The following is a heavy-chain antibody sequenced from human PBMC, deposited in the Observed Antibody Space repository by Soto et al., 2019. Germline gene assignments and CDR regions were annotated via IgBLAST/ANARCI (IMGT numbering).Heavy chain of an antibody. Sequence: QVQLQQWGAGLLKPSETLSLTCAVYGGSFSSYYWSWIRQPPGKGLEWIGEINHSGSTNYNPSLKSRVTISVDTSKNQFSLKLSSVTAADTAVYYCARWEKKEDARTSTFDYWGQGTLVTVSS. J-gene: IGHJ4*02. CDR3: ARWEKKEDARTSTFDY. D-gene: IGHD1-26*01. V-gene: IGHV4-34*01. CDR1: GGSFSSYY. CDR2: INHSGST.